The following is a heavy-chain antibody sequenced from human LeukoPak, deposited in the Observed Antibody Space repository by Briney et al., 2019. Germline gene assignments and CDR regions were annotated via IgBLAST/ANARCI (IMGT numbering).Heavy chain of an antibody. CDR3: AREGYSSNWYDY. CDR2: ISYTGTT. D-gene: IGHD6-13*01. V-gene: IGHV4-59*11. CDR1: GGSISSHY. Sequence: SETLSLTCTVSGGSISSHYWAWIRQPPGTGLEWIGYISYTGTTNYNPSLKSRVTISVDTSKNQFSLKLRSVTAADTAVYYCAREGYSSNWYDYWGQGTLVTVSS. J-gene: IGHJ5*01.